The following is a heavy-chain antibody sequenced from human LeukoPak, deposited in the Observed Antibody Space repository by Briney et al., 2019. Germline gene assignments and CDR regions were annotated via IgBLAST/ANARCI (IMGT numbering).Heavy chain of an antibody. V-gene: IGHV1-2*02. D-gene: IGHD1-1*01. J-gene: IGHJ4*02. CDR1: GYTFTGYY. CDR3: ARALYNWNDVGNDY. Sequence: ASVKVSCKASGYTFTGYYMHWVRQAPGQGLEWMGWINPNSGGTNYAQKFQGRVTMTRDTSISTAYMELSRLRSDDTAVYYCARALYNWNDVGNDYWGQGTLVTVSS. CDR2: INPNSGGT.